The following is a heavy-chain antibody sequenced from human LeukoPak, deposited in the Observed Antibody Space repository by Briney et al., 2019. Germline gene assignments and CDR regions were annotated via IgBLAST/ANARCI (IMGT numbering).Heavy chain of an antibody. CDR1: GFIATSNY. CDR2: IYGGGNT. V-gene: IGHV3-53*01. D-gene: IGHD1-26*01. J-gene: IGHJ4*02. Sequence: GGSLRLSCSFSGFIATSNYMAWVRQSPGKGLQWISFIYGGGNTLYADSVRDRFSISTDNSKSTLYLQMSSLRVEDTAVYYCATSGRLGMAFDFWGQGTLVTVSS. CDR3: ATSGRLGMAFDF.